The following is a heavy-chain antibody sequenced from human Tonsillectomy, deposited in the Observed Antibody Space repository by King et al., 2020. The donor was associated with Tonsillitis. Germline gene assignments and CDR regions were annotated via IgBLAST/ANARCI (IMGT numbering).Heavy chain of an antibody. V-gene: IGHV3-7*03. CDR3: VRDRNPYAGGSYFDAFDI. CDR1: GFTLSNYW. Sequence: VQLVESGGGLVQPGGSLRLSCAASGFTLSNYWMSWVRQAPGKGLEWVANIKKDGSGKHYVDSVKGRITVSRDNANSSLYLQMDSLGADDTAVYFCVRDRNPYAGGSYFDAFDIWGQGPRVTVPS. J-gene: IGHJ3*02. CDR2: IKKDGSGK. D-gene: IGHD3-3*01.